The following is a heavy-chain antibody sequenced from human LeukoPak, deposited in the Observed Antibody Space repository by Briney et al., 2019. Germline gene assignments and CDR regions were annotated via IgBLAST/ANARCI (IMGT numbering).Heavy chain of an antibody. CDR2: IYYSGST. CDR1: GGSISSSSYY. J-gene: IGHJ4*02. CDR3: ASEIYYYGSSGYFVY. Sequence: SETLSLTCTVSGGSISSSSYYWGWIRQPPGKGLEWIGSIYYSGSTYYNPSLKSRVTISVDTSKNQFSLKLSSVTAADTAVYYCASEIYYYGSSGYFVYWGQGTLVTVSS. D-gene: IGHD3-22*01. V-gene: IGHV4-39*01.